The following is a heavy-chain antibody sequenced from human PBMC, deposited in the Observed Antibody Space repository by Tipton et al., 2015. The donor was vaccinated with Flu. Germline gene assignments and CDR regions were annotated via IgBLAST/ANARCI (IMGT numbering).Heavy chain of an antibody. J-gene: IGHJ4*02. Sequence: TLSLTCTVSGDSISSNNYYWNWIRQHPGKGLEWIGYIHYSGSTYYNPSLKSRLTISVDTSKNQFSLRLTSVTAADTAVYYCARLSSNWYPQLDNWGQGTLVTVSS. V-gene: IGHV4-31*03. CDR3: ARLSSNWYPQLDN. CDR1: GDSISSNNYY. D-gene: IGHD6-13*01. CDR2: IHYSGST.